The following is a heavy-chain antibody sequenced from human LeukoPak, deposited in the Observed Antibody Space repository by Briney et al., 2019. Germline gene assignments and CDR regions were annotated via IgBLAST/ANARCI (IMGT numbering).Heavy chain of an antibody. CDR2: IYYSGYT. J-gene: IGHJ2*01. D-gene: IGHD3-22*01. CDR1: SGSISSSTYY. V-gene: IGHV4-39*01. Sequence: SETLSLTCSVSSGSISSSTYYWRWIRQPPGKGLEWNGIIYYSGYTYYSPSLKSRVIISVVTSKNQFSLKLSSVTAADTAVYDCARVLDCGGYYLVGWYFDLWGRGTLVTVSS. CDR3: ARVLDCGGYYLVGWYFDL.